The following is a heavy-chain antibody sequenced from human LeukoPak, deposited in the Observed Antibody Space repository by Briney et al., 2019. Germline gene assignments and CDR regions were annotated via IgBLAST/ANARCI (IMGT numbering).Heavy chain of an antibody. CDR2: MSSDGRIE. V-gene: IGHV3-30*04. D-gene: IGHD3-22*01. Sequence: GRSLRLSCVDSGFTFSTYAMHWVRQAPGKGLEWVAVMSSDGRIEYYADSVKGRFTISRDNSKNTLYLQMNSLSAEDTAVYYCARGPPLTYDGSGYYFFDYWGQGTLVTVSS. CDR1: GFTFSTYA. J-gene: IGHJ4*02. CDR3: ARGPPLTYDGSGYYFFDY.